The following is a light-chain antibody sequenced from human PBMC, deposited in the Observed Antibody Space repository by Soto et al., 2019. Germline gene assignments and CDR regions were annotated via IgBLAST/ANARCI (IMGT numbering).Light chain of an antibody. CDR2: WAS. J-gene: IGKJ4*01. V-gene: IGKV4-1*01. Sequence: DIVMTQYPDSLSVSLGERATINCKSSQSVLSSSNNKNYLAWYQQKPGQPPKVVIYWASTRGSGVPDRFSGSGSGTDFTLTISSLQAEDVAVYYCQHYYSSPLTFGGGTKVDI. CDR1: QSVLSSSNNKNY. CDR3: QHYYSSPLT.